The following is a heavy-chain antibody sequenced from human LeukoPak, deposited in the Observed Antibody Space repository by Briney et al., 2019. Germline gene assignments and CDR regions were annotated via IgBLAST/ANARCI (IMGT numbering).Heavy chain of an antibody. D-gene: IGHD3-10*01. J-gene: IGHJ4*02. CDR2: IKQDGNEK. CDR3: ATIKVRANNYDTDGFEY. CDR1: GFTLSRFW. V-gene: IGHV3-7*05. Sequence: GGSLRLSCAASGFTLSRFWMSWVRQAPGKGLEWVANIKQDGNEKYYADSVKGRFTISRDNAKNSLYLQMNSLRAEDTAVYYCATIKVRANNYDTDGFEYWGQGTLVTVSS.